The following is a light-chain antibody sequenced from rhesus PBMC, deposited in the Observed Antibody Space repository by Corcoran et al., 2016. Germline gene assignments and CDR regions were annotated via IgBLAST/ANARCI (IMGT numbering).Light chain of an antibody. CDR3: QHYYSTPFT. J-gene: IGKJ3*01. Sequence: DIQMTQSPSSLSASVGDRVTITCRASQGITNDLAWYQQKPGETLKLLIYEASSFQSGIPSRFSGSVFGTDFTLTISSLQSEDFATHYCQHYYSTPFTFGPGTKLDIK. CDR1: QGITND. CDR2: EAS. V-gene: IGKV1-25*01.